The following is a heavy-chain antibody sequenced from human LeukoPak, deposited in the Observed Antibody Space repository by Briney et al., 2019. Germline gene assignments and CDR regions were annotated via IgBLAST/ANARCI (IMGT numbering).Heavy chain of an antibody. V-gene: IGHV3-9*01. D-gene: IGHD1-26*01. CDR2: INWNSGSI. J-gene: IGHJ3*02. CDR1: GFSFDDYA. Sequence: GGSLRLSCAASGFSFDDYAMHWVRQAPGKGLEWVSGINWNSGSIDYAESVEGRFTISRDNAKNSLYLQMNSLRAEDTALYYCAKDMMAIVGGTTSAFDMWGQGTMVTVSS. CDR3: AKDMMAIVGGTTSAFDM.